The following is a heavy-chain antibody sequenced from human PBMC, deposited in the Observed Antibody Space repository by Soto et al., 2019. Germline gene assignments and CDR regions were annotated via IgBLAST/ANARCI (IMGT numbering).Heavy chain of an antibody. D-gene: IGHD6-19*01. V-gene: IGHV1-58*01. J-gene: IGHJ3*02. CDR3: AADTSRGWYRTFDI. CDR1: GFTFTNSA. Sequence: ASVKVSCKASGFTFTNSAVQWVRQARGQRLEWIGWIVVGSGNTNYAQKFQERVTITRDMSTSTAYMELSSLRSEDTAVYYCAADTSRGWYRTFDIWGQGTMVTVSS. CDR2: IVVGSGNT.